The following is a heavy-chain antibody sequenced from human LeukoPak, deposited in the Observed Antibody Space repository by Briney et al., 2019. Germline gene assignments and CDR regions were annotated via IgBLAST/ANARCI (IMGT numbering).Heavy chain of an antibody. J-gene: IGHJ4*02. CDR2: ISSSGDYI. CDR1: GFSFSYYS. CDR3: ARSSGEWIVALDY. D-gene: IGHD3-16*01. V-gene: IGHV3-21*03. Sequence: GGSLRLSCAASGFSFSYYSMNWVRQAPGKGLEWVSSISSSGDYICSADSLKGRFTISRDNAKNALYLQMDRLRSEDTAVYYCARSSGEWIVALDYWGQGTLVAVSS.